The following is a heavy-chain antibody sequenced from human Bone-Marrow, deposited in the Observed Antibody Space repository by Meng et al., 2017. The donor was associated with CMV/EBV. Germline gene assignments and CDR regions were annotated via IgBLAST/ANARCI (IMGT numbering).Heavy chain of an antibody. D-gene: IGHD6-6*01. CDR3: ARVRGMVGQLVAFDD. V-gene: IGHV1-2*02. J-gene: IGHJ4*02. Sequence: ASVKVSCKASGYTFTGYYMHWVRQAPGQGLEWMGWINPNSGGTNYAQKFQGRVTMTRDTSISTAYMELSRLRSDDTAVYYCARVRGMVGQLVAFDDWGQGTLVTVSS. CDR2: INPNSGGT. CDR1: GYTFTGYY.